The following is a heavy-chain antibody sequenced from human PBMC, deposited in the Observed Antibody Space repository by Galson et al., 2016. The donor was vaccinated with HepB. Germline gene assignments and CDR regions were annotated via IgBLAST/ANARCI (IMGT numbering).Heavy chain of an antibody. Sequence: SLRLSCAASGFSFSSYHMNWIRQSPGKGLEWISFISSSSSTIYYADSVKGRFPISRDKATKSLFLQMNSLRDEDTAVYYCARDGPYYDSSGSYAFDMWGQGTKVSVSS. CDR3: ARDGPYYDSSGSYAFDM. D-gene: IGHD3-22*01. V-gene: IGHV3-48*02. J-gene: IGHJ3*02. CDR1: GFSFSSYH. CDR2: ISSSSSTI.